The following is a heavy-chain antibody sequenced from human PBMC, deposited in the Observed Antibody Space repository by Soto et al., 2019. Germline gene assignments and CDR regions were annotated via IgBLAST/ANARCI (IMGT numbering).Heavy chain of an antibody. CDR2: INAGNGNT. Sequence: QVQLVQSGAEAKKPGASVKVSCKASGYTFTGYAVHLVRQAPGQRLEWMGWINAGNGNTKYSQQFQGRVTITRDTSASTAYMERSSLRSEDTAVYYCARAVAVAADFDTWGQGTLVTFSS. CDR1: GYTFTGYA. V-gene: IGHV1-3*01. J-gene: IGHJ4*02. CDR3: ARAVAVAADFDT. D-gene: IGHD6-19*01.